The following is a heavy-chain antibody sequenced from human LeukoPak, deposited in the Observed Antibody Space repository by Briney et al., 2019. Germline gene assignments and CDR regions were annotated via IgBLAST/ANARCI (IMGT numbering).Heavy chain of an antibody. Sequence: SQTLSLTCAVSGGFISSGGYSWSWIRQPPGKGLEWIGYIYHSGSTYYNPSLKSRVTISVDGSKNQFSLMLNSVTAADTAVYYCAVASGSYYNAWGQGTLVTVSS. D-gene: IGHD3-10*01. V-gene: IGHV4-30-2*01. CDR1: GGFISSGGYS. J-gene: IGHJ5*02. CDR2: IYHSGST. CDR3: AVASGSYYNA.